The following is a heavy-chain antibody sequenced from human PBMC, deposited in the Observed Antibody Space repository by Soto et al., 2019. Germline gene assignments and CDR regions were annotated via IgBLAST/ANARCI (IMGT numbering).Heavy chain of an antibody. Sequence: SLTLSCAACGFNFHDYGMHGVRHAPGKGVEWVSSLCWNSVSIEYAHSVTGRFTISRDHAKNSPQSQMNTLRAENTALYYWAKDMGSGYNPYYYYGMDVWGQGTTVTVSS. CDR1: GFNFHDYG. J-gene: IGHJ6*02. V-gene: IGHV3-9*01. CDR2: LCWNSVSI. CDR3: AKDMGSGYNPYYYYGMDV. D-gene: IGHD3-10*01.